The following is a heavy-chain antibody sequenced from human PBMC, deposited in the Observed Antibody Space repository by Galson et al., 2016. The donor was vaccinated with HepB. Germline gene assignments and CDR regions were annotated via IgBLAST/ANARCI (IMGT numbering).Heavy chain of an antibody. V-gene: IGHV4-31*03. CDR2: FDYSGST. D-gene: IGHD2-21*02. Sequence: TLSLTCTVSGGSISSGGYYWNWIRQQPGKGLEWIGFFDYSGSTDYNPSLKSRVTISVDTSKNQFSLKLSSVTAADTAVYYCARDTPYCGGDCPVGVDVWGQGTTVTVSS. CDR3: ARDTPYCGGDCPVGVDV. CDR1: GGSISSGGYY. J-gene: IGHJ6*02.